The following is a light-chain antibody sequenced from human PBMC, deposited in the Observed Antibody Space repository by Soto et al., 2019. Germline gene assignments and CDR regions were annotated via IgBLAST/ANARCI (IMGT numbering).Light chain of an antibody. CDR2: EVN. CDR3: SSYAGSNIYVV. J-gene: IGLJ2*01. V-gene: IGLV2-8*01. CDR1: GSDVGGYNY. Sequence: QSVLTQPPSASGSPGQSVTISCTGTGSDVGGYNYVSWYQHHPGKAPKLMLYEVNTRPSGVPDRFSGSKSGNTASLTVSGLQAEDEADYYCSSYAGSNIYVVFGGGTKLTVL.